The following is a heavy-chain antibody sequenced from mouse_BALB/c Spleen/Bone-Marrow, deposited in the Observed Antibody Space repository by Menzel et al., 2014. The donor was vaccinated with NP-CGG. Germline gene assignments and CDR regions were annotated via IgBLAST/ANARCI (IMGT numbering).Heavy chain of an antibody. CDR1: GYTFTSSW. Sequence: VQLQQSGSVLVRPGASVKLSCRASGYTFTSSWILWAKQRPGQHLEGIGEVHPNSGNTNYNEKFNGKATLTVDTSSSTAYVDLSSLTSEDSAVYYCARYWSGFAYWGQGTLVTVSA. CDR2: VHPNSGNT. D-gene: IGHD4-1*01. J-gene: IGHJ3*01. CDR3: ARYWSGFAY. V-gene: IGHV1S130*01.